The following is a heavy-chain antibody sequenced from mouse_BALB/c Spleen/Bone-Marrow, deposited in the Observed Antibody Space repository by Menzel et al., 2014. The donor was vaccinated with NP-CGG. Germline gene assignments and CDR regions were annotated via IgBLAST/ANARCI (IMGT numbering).Heavy chain of an antibody. CDR1: GHTFTAYA. CDR2: ISTYSGNT. CDR3: ARNFYGSNYCDY. J-gene: IGHJ2*01. V-gene: IGHV1-67*01. Sequence: GQRVESGPELVRPGVPVKLSCKGSGHTFTAYAMHWVKQRHAKSPEWIGLISTYSGNTHYNQNFKGKATMTVDKSSSTAYMELARLTSEDSAIYYCARNFYGSNYCDYWGQGTTLTVSS. D-gene: IGHD1-1*01.